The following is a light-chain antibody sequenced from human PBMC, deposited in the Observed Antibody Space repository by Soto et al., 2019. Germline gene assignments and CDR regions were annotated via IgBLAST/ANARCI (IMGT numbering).Light chain of an antibody. CDR2: NTD. J-gene: IGLJ3*02. CDR1: SGSVSSTSY. V-gene: IGLV8-61*01. CDR3: ILYMGRGISV. Sequence: HTVVTQEPSLSVSPGGTVTLTCGLTSGSVSSTSYPSWYQQTPGQAPRTLIYNTDTRSSGVPDRFSGSILGNKAALTITGAQADDECDYYCILYMGRGISVFGGGTKLTVL.